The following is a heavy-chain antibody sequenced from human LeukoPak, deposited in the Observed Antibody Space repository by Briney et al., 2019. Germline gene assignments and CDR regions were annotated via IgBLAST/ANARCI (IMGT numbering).Heavy chain of an antibody. V-gene: IGHV3-21*01. CDR1: GFTFSSYS. CDR3: ARESGSYSYYFDY. J-gene: IGHJ4*02. D-gene: IGHD1-26*01. Sequence: GGSLRLSCAASGFTFSSYSMNWVRQAPGKGLEWVSSISSSNSYIYYADSVKGRFTISRDNAKNSLYLQMNSLRAEDTAVYYCARESGSYSYYFDYWGQGTLVTVSS. CDR2: ISSSNSYI.